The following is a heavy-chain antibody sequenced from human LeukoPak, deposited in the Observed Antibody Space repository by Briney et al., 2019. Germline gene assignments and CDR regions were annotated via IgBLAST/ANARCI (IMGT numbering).Heavy chain of an antibody. CDR1: GFTFSSYS. CDR3: ARDSPIVATTFDY. J-gene: IGHJ4*02. CDR2: ISSSSSYI. D-gene: IGHD5-12*01. Sequence: SGGSLRLSCAASGFTFSSYSMNWVRQAPGKGLEWVSSISSSSSYIYYADPVKGRFTISRDNAKNSLYLQMNSLRAEDTAVYYCARDSPIVATTFDYWGQGTLVTVSS. V-gene: IGHV3-21*01.